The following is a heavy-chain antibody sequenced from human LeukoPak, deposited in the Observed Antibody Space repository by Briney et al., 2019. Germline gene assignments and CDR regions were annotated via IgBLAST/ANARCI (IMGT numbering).Heavy chain of an antibody. CDR2: ISYDGSNK. Sequence: GGSLRLSCAASGFTFSSYAMHWVRQAPGKGLEWVAVISYDGSNKYYADSVKGRFTISRDNSKNTLYLQMNSLRAEDTAVYYCARNMVRGVIGSYFDYWGQGTLVTVSS. J-gene: IGHJ4*02. D-gene: IGHD3-10*01. V-gene: IGHV3-30-3*01. CDR1: GFTFSSYA. CDR3: ARNMVRGVIGSYFDY.